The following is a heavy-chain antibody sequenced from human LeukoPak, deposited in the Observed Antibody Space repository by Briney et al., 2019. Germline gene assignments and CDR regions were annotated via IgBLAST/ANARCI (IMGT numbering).Heavy chain of an antibody. Sequence: GGSLRLSCAASGFSFSSAAMTWVRQAPGKGLEWVSLISYNGANSYYADSVKGRFTISRDNSKNTLYLQMNSLRAEDTAVYYCARDGSAGSGYFDYWGQGTLVTVSS. J-gene: IGHJ4*02. V-gene: IGHV3-23*01. CDR1: GFSFSSAA. CDR2: ISYNGANS. CDR3: ARDGSAGSGYFDY. D-gene: IGHD3-22*01.